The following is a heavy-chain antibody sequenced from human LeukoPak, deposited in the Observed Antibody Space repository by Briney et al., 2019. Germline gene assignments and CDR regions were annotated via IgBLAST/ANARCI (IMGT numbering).Heavy chain of an antibody. Sequence: SGTLSLTCTVSGGSISSSSYYWGWIRQPPGKGLEWIGSIYYSGSTYYNPSLKSRATISVDTSKNQFSLKLSSVTAADTAVYYCARETSDYGSGSYYNLDYWGQGTLVTVSS. CDR2: IYYSGST. CDR3: ARETSDYGSGSYYNLDY. D-gene: IGHD3-10*01. CDR1: GGSISSSSYY. J-gene: IGHJ4*02. V-gene: IGHV4-39*02.